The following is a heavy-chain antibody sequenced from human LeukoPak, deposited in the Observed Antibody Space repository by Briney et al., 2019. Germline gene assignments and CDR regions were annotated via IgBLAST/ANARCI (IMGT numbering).Heavy chain of an antibody. V-gene: IGHV4-39*07. J-gene: IGHJ3*02. D-gene: IGHD1-26*01. Sequence: PSETLSLTCTVSGGSISSSSYYWSWIRQPPGKGLEWIGSIYYSGSTYYNPSLKSRVTISVDTSKNQFSLKLSSVTAADTAVYYCARDPHMRVGATHLPDAFDIWGQGTMVTVSS. CDR1: GGSISSSSYY. CDR2: IYYSGST. CDR3: ARDPHMRVGATHLPDAFDI.